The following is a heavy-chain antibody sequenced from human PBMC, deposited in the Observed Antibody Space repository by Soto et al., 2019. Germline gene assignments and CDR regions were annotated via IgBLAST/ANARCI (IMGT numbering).Heavy chain of an antibody. V-gene: IGHV3-74*01. J-gene: IGHJ4*02. CDR3: ARLYCSDTSCYEKYFDY. Sequence: GGSLRLSCAASGFTFSSYWMHWVRQAPGKGLVWVSKISGDGRTATYADCMKARFTISRDNAKNTLYLQMSNLRAEDAALYYCARLYCSDTSCYEKYFDYWGQGTLVTGSS. CDR2: ISGDGRTA. D-gene: IGHD2-2*01. CDR1: GFTFSSYW.